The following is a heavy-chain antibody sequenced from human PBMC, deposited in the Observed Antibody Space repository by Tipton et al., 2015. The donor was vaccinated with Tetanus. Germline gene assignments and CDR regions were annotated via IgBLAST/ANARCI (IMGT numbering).Heavy chain of an antibody. CDR2: IYYSGSS. V-gene: IGHV4-59*05. CDR3: ARPGVGGYTGYYFDF. J-gene: IGHJ4*02. D-gene: IGHD5-12*01. Sequence: TLSLTCTVSGGSISSYYWSWIRQPPGKGLEWIGSIYYSGSSYYNPTLKSRVTISVDTSKNQFSLKLDSVTAADAAVYYCARPGVGGYTGYYFDFWGQGTVVTVSS. CDR1: GGSISSYY.